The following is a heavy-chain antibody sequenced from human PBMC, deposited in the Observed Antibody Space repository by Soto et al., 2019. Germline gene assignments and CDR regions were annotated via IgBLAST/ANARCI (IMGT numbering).Heavy chain of an antibody. CDR1: GGTFSSYT. D-gene: IGHD3-22*01. Sequence: SVKVSCKASGGTFSSYTISWVRQAPGQGLEWMGRIIPILGIANYAQKFQGRVTITADKSTSTAYMELSSLRSEDTAVYYCARAPRDSSGYWLLDYWGQGTLVTVSS. CDR2: IIPILGIA. CDR3: ARAPRDSSGYWLLDY. J-gene: IGHJ4*02. V-gene: IGHV1-69*02.